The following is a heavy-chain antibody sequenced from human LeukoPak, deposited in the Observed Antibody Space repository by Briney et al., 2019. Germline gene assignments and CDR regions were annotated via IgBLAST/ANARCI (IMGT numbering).Heavy chain of an antibody. J-gene: IGHJ4*02. Sequence: SETLSLTCTVSGGSISSSSYYWGWIHQPPGKGLEWIGSIYYSGATYYNASLKSRVTISVDTSKNQFSLKLSSVTAADTAVYYCATCGSGSYYYFDYWGQGTLVSVSS. CDR2: IYYSGAT. CDR3: ATCGSGSYYYFDY. D-gene: IGHD3-10*01. V-gene: IGHV4-39*01. CDR1: GGSISSSSYY.